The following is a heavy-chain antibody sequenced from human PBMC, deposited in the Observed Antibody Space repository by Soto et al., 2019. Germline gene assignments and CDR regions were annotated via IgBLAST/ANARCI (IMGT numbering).Heavy chain of an antibody. Sequence: QVQLVQSGGEVKRPGASVKVSCKTSGYTFSNYGITWVRQAPGQPLEWLGGISLYSDGTNYAQKFQGRASMTTDTSPTTAYMELRSLRSDDTAVYYCARVVPGAEAWFGPWGQGTLVTVSS. D-gene: IGHD2-2*01. J-gene: IGHJ5*02. CDR3: ARVVPGAEAWFGP. CDR1: GYTFSNYG. CDR2: ISLYSDGT. V-gene: IGHV1-18*01.